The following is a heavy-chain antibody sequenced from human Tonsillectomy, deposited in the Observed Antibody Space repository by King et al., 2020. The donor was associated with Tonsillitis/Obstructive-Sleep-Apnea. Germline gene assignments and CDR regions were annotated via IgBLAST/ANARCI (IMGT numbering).Heavy chain of an antibody. CDR2: INHSGST. V-gene: IGHV4-34*01. CDR3: ASGRSGSFTLGY. Sequence: VQLQQWGAGLLKPSETLSLTCGVYGGSFSGYYWSWIRQPPGKGLEWIGEINHSGSTNYNPSLKSRVTISVDTSKNQFSLKLSSVTAADTAVYYCASGRSGSFTLGYWGQGTLVTVSS. D-gene: IGHD1-26*01. CDR1: GGSFSGYY. J-gene: IGHJ4*02.